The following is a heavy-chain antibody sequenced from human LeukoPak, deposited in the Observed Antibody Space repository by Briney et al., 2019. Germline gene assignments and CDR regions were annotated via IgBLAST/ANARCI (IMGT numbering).Heavy chain of an antibody. CDR1: GFTFSGYW. V-gene: IGHV3-74*01. Sequence: GGSLRLSCSASGFTFSGYWMHWVRQAPGKGLVWVSRINSDGYSTAYADSVKGRFTISRDNAKNTLYLQVNSLRAEDTAVYYCVRLVAVPDAYFDYWGQGTLVTVSS. CDR3: VRLVAVPDAYFDY. J-gene: IGHJ4*02. CDR2: INSDGYST. D-gene: IGHD2-2*01.